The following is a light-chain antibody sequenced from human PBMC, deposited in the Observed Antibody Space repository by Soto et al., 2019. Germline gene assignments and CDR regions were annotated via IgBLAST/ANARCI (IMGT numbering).Light chain of an antibody. CDR2: AAS. V-gene: IGKV1-39*01. CDR3: QQGYNTAWT. CDR1: QTINNY. J-gene: IGKJ1*01. Sequence: DIQMTQSPSSLSASVGDRVTITCRASQTINNYVNWYQHKPGKAPKVLIYAASSLQSGVPSRFSGSGSGTDFSLNISSLQPPELATYYCQQGYNTAWTFGKEKKVEMK.